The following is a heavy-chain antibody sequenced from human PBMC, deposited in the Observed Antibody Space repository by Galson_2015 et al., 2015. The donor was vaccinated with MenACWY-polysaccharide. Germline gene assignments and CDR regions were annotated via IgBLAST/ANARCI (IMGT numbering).Heavy chain of an antibody. J-gene: IGHJ6*02. CDR2: IKKDGSEK. V-gene: IGHV3-7*01. CDR1: GFTFSSYW. CDR3: ARGHYGTDV. Sequence: SLRLSCAASGFTFSSYWMTWVRQAPGKGLEWVANIKKDGSEKYYVDSVKGRFTISRDNSKNPLYLQMHSLRAEDTAVYSCARGHYGTDVWGQGTTVTVSS.